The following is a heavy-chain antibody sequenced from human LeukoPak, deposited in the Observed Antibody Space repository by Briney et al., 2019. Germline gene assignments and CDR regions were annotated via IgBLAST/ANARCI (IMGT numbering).Heavy chain of an antibody. Sequence: SETLSLTCAVYGGSFSGYYWSWIRQPPGKGLEWIGEINHSGSTNYNPSLKSRVTISVDTSKNQFSLKLSSVTAADTAVYYCARWDPSYSSSWYESSRTFDYWGQGTLVTVSS. V-gene: IGHV4-34*01. J-gene: IGHJ4*02. CDR2: INHSGST. CDR3: ARWDPSYSSSWYESSRTFDY. CDR1: GGSFSGYY. D-gene: IGHD6-13*01.